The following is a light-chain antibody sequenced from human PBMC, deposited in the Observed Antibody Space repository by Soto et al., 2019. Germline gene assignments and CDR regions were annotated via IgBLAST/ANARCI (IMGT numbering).Light chain of an antibody. V-gene: IGLV1-40*01. Sequence: QSVLTQPPSVSGAPRQRVTISCTGSSSNIGAGYDVHWYQQLPGTAPKLLIYGNSNRPSGVPDRFSGSKSGTSASLAITGLQAEDEADYSCQSYDSSLSGRVVFGGGTKLTVL. J-gene: IGLJ2*01. CDR2: GNS. CDR3: QSYDSSLSGRVV. CDR1: SSNIGAGYD.